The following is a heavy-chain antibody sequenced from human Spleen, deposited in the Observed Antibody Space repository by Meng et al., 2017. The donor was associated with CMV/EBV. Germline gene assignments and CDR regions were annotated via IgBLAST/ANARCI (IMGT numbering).Heavy chain of an antibody. Sequence: ASVKVSCKASGYTFRDYYIHWVRQAPGQGLEWMGWINPNSAGTNYAQKFQGRVTMTRDTSINTAYMELNSLRFDDTAVYYCARDSRYQDIVVVPAAVAFDIWGQGTMVTVSS. D-gene: IGHD2-2*01. CDR2: INPNSAGT. J-gene: IGHJ3*02. V-gene: IGHV1-2*02. CDR1: GYTFRDYY. CDR3: ARDSRYQDIVVVPAAVAFDI.